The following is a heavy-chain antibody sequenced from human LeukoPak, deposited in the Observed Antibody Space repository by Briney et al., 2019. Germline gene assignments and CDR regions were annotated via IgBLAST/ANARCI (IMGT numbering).Heavy chain of an antibody. CDR2: IYYSGST. V-gene: IGHV4-31*03. CDR1: GGSISSGGYY. CDR3: ARVWASDTAMVQEDWFDP. J-gene: IGHJ5*02. D-gene: IGHD5-18*01. Sequence: SETLSLTCTVSGGSISSGGYYWSWIRQHPGKGLEWIGYIYYSGSTYYNPSLKSRVTISVDTSKNQFSLKLSSVTAADTAVYYCARVWASDTAMVQEDWFDPWGQGTRSPPPQ.